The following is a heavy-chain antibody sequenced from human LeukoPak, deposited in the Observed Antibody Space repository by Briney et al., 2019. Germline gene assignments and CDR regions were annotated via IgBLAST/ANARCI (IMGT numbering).Heavy chain of an antibody. J-gene: IGHJ4*02. V-gene: IGHV3-48*03. CDR1: GFTFSSYE. Sequence: GGSLRLSCAASGFTFSSYEMNWVRQAPGKGLEWVSYISSSGSTIYYADSVKGRFTISRDNAKNSLYLQMNSLRAEDTAVYYCARSGSGSYTNQRHFDYWGQGTLVTVSS. CDR2: ISSSGSTI. D-gene: IGHD1-26*01. CDR3: ARSGSGSYTNQRHFDY.